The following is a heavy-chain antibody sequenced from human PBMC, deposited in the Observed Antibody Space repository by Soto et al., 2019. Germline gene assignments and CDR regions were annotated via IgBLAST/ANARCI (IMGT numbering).Heavy chain of an antibody. CDR3: DRASGENWTYEAH. V-gene: IGHV4-4*07. J-gene: IGHJ1*01. CDR1: GAYISDFS. CDR2: ITVNGNT. D-gene: IGHD1-7*01. Sequence: QVQQLGSGPGLVKPWDTLSLTCTVSGAYISDFSWSWIRQPAGKGLEWIGRITVNGNTQYNPAFRSRVTMSMDTSRNHFSLNLQSATAADTALYYCDRASGENWTYEAHWGQGTLVTVSS.